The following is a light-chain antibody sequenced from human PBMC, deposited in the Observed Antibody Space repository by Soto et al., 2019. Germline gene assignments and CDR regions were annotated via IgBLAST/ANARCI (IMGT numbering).Light chain of an antibody. V-gene: IGLV4-69*01. CDR1: SGHSNYV. Sequence: QLVLTQSPSASASRGASVKLTYTLSSGHSNYVIAWHQQQPEKGPRYLMKLNSDGSHSKGDGIPDRFSGSSSGAERYLTISSLQSEDEADYYCQTWDTGIRVFGGGTKLTVL. J-gene: IGLJ2*01. CDR3: QTWDTGIRV. CDR2: LNSDGSH.